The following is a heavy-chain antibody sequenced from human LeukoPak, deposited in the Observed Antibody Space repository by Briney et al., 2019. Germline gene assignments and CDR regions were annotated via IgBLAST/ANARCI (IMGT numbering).Heavy chain of an antibody. V-gene: IGHV4-38-2*02. CDR1: GYSISSGYC. Sequence: SETLSLTCTVSGYSISSGYCWGWIRQPPGKGLEWIGSIYHSGSTYYNPSLKSRVTISVDTSKNQFSLKLSSVTAADTAVYYCARASNYYYYYMDVWGKGTTVTVS. J-gene: IGHJ6*03. D-gene: IGHD6-6*01. CDR2: IYHSGST. CDR3: ARASNYYYYYMDV.